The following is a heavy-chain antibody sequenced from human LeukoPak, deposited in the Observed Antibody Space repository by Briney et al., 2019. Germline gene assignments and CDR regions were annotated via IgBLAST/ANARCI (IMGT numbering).Heavy chain of an antibody. Sequence: GGSLRLSCAASGFTFSDYYMSWIRQAPGKGLEWVSYISSSGSTIYYADSVKGRFTISRDNAKNSLYLQMNSLRAEDTVVYYCARVPGYSSGWRYYYYYGMDVWGQGTTVTVSS. CDR1: GFTFSDYY. CDR2: ISSSGSTI. J-gene: IGHJ6*02. CDR3: ARVPGYSSGWRYYYYYGMDV. V-gene: IGHV3-11*01. D-gene: IGHD6-19*01.